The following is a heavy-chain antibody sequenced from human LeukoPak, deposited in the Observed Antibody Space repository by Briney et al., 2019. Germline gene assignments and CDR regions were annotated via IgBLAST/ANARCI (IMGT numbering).Heavy chain of an antibody. CDR2: INPNSGGT. Sequence: EASVKVSCKASGYTFTGYYMHWVRQAPGQGLEWMGWINPNSGGTKYAQKFQGRVTMTRDTSISTAYMELSRLRSDDTAVYYCAREMKYSDYATDYWGQGTLVTVSS. CDR1: GYTFTGYY. J-gene: IGHJ4*02. V-gene: IGHV1-2*02. CDR3: AREMKYSDYATDY. D-gene: IGHD4-11*01.